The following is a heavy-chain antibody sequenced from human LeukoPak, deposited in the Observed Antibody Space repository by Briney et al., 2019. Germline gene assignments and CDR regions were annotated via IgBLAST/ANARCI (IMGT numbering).Heavy chain of an antibody. Sequence: SETLSLTCTVSGGSISNYYWSWIRQPAGKGLEWIGRIYTSGSTNYNPSLNSRVTISIDTSKNQFSLKLSSVTAADTAVYYCARDGCGGSCFHYYYYYMDVWGKGTTVTISS. CDR3: ARDGCGGSCFHYYYYYMDV. V-gene: IGHV4-4*07. J-gene: IGHJ6*03. CDR1: GGSISNYY. D-gene: IGHD2-15*01. CDR2: IYTSGST.